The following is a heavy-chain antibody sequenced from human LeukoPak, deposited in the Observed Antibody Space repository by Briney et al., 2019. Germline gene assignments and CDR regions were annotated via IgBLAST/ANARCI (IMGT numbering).Heavy chain of an antibody. J-gene: IGHJ4*02. Sequence: ASVKVSCKASGYTFTSYYIHWVRQAPGQGLEWMGIINPSGDRTTYAQKFQGRVTMTRDTSTSTVYMELGSLRSEDTAVYYCARDLSPVGSGGSCPDYWGRGSLVTVSS. CDR3: ARDLSPVGSGGSCPDY. CDR2: INPSGDRT. CDR1: GYTFTSYY. V-gene: IGHV1-46*01. D-gene: IGHD2-15*01.